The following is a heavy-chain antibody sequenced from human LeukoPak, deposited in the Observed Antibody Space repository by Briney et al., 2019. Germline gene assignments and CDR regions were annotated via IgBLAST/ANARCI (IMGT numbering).Heavy chain of an antibody. CDR1: GGSISSGGYY. CDR3: AGLVGRYSSGLYYYYFDY. Sequence: SETLSLTCTVSGGSISSGGYYWSWIRQHPGKGLEWIGYIYSSGSTYYNPSLKSRVTISVDTSKNQFSLKLSSVTAADTAVYYCAGLVGRYSSGLYYYYFDYWGQGTLVTVSS. CDR2: IYSSGST. D-gene: IGHD3-22*01. V-gene: IGHV4-31*03. J-gene: IGHJ4*02.